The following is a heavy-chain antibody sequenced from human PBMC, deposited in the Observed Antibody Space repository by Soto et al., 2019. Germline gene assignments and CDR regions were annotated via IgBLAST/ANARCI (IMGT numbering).Heavy chain of an antibody. D-gene: IGHD5-18*01. J-gene: IGHJ2*01. CDR2: FDPEDGET. CDR1: GYTLTKLS. V-gene: IGHV1-24*01. Sequence: ASVKVSCKVSGYTLTKLSMHWVRQAPGKGLEWMGGFDPEDGETNYAQKFQGRVTMTEDTSTDTAYMELSSLRSEDTAVYYCATDSSVVAAGYSYGLGFDLWGRGTLVTVSS. CDR3: ATDSSVVAAGYSYGLGFDL.